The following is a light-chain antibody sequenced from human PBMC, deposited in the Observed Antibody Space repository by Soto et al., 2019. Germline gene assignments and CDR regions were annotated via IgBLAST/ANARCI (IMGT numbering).Light chain of an antibody. V-gene: IGKV1-5*03. CDR2: KAS. CDR1: QNISNW. J-gene: IGKJ1*01. Sequence: DIQMTQSPSTLSAAVGDRVTITCRASQNISNWLAWYQQKPGKAPNLLIYKASSLQNGVPSRFSGSGSGTDFTLTISSLQPEDVETYYCQQYNSQWTFGPGTKVE. CDR3: QQYNSQWT.